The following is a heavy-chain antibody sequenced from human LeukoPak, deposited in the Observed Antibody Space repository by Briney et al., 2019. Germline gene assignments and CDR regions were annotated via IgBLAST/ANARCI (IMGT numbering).Heavy chain of an antibody. CDR3: ARHYYDSSGLELNTFDI. V-gene: IGHV3-33*08. CDR1: GFTFSSYA. J-gene: IGHJ3*02. D-gene: IGHD3-22*01. Sequence: GGSLRLSCAASGFTFSSYAMSWVRQAPGKGLEWVAVIWYDGSNKYYADSVKGRFTISRDNSKNTLFLQMNSLRAEDTAVYYCARHYYDSSGLELNTFDIWGQGTMVTVSS. CDR2: IWYDGSNK.